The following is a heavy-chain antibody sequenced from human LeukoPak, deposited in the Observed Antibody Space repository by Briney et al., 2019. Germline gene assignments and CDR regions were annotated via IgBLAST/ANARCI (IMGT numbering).Heavy chain of an antibody. Sequence: SETLSLTFAVYAGSFSGYYWSWIRQPPGKGREWSGEINQSGSTNYNPCLKNRVTISVDTSKNQFSLKLSSVTAADTAVYYCARGRWAFDIWGQGTMVTVSS. J-gene: IGHJ3*02. V-gene: IGHV4-34*01. CDR2: INQSGST. CDR1: AGSFSGYY. CDR3: ARGRWAFDI. D-gene: IGHD4-23*01.